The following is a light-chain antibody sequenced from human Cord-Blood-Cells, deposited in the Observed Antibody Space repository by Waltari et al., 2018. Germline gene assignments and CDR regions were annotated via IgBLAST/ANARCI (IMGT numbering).Light chain of an antibody. Sequence: EIVLTQSPATLSLSPGERATISCRASQSVSSYLAWYQQKPGQAPRLLIYDASNRATGIPARCSGSGSGTDFTLTISSLEPEDFAVYYCQQRSNWPPITFGQGTRLEIK. CDR2: DAS. J-gene: IGKJ5*01. CDR3: QQRSNWPPIT. CDR1: QSVSSY. V-gene: IGKV3-11*01.